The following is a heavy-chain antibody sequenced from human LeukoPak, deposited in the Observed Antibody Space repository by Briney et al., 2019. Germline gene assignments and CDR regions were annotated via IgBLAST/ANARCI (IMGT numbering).Heavy chain of an antibody. Sequence: ASVKVSCKASGYTFTGYYMHWVRQAPGQGLEWRGWINPNSGGTNYAQKFQGRVTMTRDTSISTAYMELSRLRSDDTAVYYCARYRFSGNSLEGSFWGQGTLVTVSS. CDR1: GYTFTGYY. CDR3: ARYRFSGNSLEGSF. V-gene: IGHV1-2*02. D-gene: IGHD4-23*01. CDR2: INPNSGGT. J-gene: IGHJ4*02.